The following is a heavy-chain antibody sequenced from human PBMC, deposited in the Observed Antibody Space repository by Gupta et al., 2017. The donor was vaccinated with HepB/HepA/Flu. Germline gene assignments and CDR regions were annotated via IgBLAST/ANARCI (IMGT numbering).Heavy chain of an antibody. V-gene: IGHV4-39*01. D-gene: IGHD2-8*01. Sequence: QLQLQESGPGLVRPSETLSLTCTVSGGSISSTSYYWGWIRQPPGKGLEWIGNIYYSGNTNYNPSLKSRVTISIDTSKSQFSLKLRSLTATDTAVYYCARRYCTNEACYPGGYGMDVWGRGTTVTVSS. CDR2: IYYSGNT. CDR3: ARRYCTNEACYPGGYGMDV. CDR1: GGSISSTSYY. J-gene: IGHJ6*02.